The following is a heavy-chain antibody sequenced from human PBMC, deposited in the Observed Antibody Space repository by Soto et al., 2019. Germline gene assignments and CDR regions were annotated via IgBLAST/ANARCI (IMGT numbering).Heavy chain of an antibody. Sequence: GGSLRLSCAASGFTFSSYEMNWVRQAPVKGLEWVSYISSSGSTIYYADSVKGRFTISRDNAKNSLYLQMNSLRAEDTAVYYCARIVSSLLDYWGQGTLVTVSS. CDR1: GFTFSSYE. V-gene: IGHV3-48*03. CDR2: ISSSGSTI. CDR3: ARIVSSLLDY. J-gene: IGHJ4*02. D-gene: IGHD6-13*01.